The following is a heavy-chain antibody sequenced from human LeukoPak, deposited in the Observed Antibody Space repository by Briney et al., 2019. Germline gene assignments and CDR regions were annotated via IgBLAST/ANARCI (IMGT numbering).Heavy chain of an antibody. D-gene: IGHD2-15*01. Sequence: SVKVSCKASGGTFSSYAISWVRKAPGQGLEWMGRIIPIFGTANYAQKFQGRVTITTDESTSTAYMELSSLRSEDTAVYYCARDGGNPDYAFDIWGQGTMVTVSS. CDR1: GGTFSSYA. CDR2: IIPIFGTA. CDR3: ARDGGNPDYAFDI. V-gene: IGHV1-69*05. J-gene: IGHJ3*02.